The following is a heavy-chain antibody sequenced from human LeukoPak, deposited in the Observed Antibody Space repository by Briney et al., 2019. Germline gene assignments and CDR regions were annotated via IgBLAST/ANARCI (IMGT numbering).Heavy chain of an antibody. D-gene: IGHD3-9*01. J-gene: IGHJ4*02. CDR2: IKQDGSEK. CDR1: GFTFSSYW. V-gene: IGHV3-7*01. Sequence: GGSLRLSCAASGFTFSSYWMSWVRQAPGKGLEWVAHIKQDGSEKYYVDSVKGRFTISRDNAKNSLYLQMNSLRAEDTAVYYCARDEEGDILTGYVDYWGQGTLVTVSS. CDR3: ARDEEGDILTGYVDY.